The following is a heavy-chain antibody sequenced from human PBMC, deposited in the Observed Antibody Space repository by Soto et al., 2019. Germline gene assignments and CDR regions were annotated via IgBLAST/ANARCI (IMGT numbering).Heavy chain of an antibody. CDR1: GYSFACYW. V-gene: IGHV5-10-1*01. D-gene: IGHD3-22*01. CDR2: IDPSDSQT. Sequence: TGESLTISCRLSGYSFACYWITWVRQKPGKGLEWMGRIDPSDSQTYYSPSFRGHVTISATKSITTVFLQWSSLRASDTAMYYCARQIYDSDTGPNFQYYFDSWGQGTPVTVSS. CDR3: ARQIYDSDTGPNFQYYFDS. J-gene: IGHJ4*02.